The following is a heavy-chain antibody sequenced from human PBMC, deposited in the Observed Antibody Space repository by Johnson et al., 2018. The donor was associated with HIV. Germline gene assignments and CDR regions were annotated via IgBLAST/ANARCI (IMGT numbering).Heavy chain of an antibody. D-gene: IGHD1-26*01. CDR1: GFTFSS. CDR2: ISHDGSNK. CDR3: ARDGGIPTGDAFDI. Sequence: QVQLVESGGGVVQPGRSLRLSCAASGFTFSSMHWDRQAPGKGLEWVAVISHDGSNKYYADSVKGRFTISRDNAKNSLYLQMDSLRAEDTAVYYCARDGGIPTGDAFDIWGQGTMVTVSS. V-gene: IGHV3-30-3*01. J-gene: IGHJ3*02.